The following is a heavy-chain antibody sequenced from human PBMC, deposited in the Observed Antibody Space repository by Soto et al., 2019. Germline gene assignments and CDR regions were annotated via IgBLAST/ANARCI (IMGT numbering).Heavy chain of an antibody. CDR3: VKEARDLNSRRSCDP. D-gene: IGHD2-21*01. J-gene: IGHJ4*01. V-gene: IGHV3-23*01. Sequence: GPLRLSCVASEVTVASYDMDWDRQASGKGLAWVSLITSGGGGANYGDSLKGRFTISRDNSKNTLYLQMNSLIAEDTAIYPGVKEARDLNSRRSCDPWGRGTLVT. CDR1: EVTVASYD. CDR2: ITSGGGGA.